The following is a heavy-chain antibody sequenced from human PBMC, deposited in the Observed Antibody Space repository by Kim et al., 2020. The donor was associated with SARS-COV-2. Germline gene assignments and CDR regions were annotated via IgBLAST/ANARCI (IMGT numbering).Heavy chain of an antibody. CDR1: GYTFTSYD. Sequence: ASVKVSCKASGYTFTSYDINWVRQATGQGLEWMGWMNPNSGNTGYAQQFQGGVTMTRNTSISTAYMELSSLRSEDTAVYYCARGRSKFYYDSSGYYYDWYFYLWGRVTLVTVSS. V-gene: IGHV1-8*01. D-gene: IGHD3-22*01. CDR2: MNPNSGNT. CDR3: ARGRSKFYYDSSGYYYDWYFYL. J-gene: IGHJ2*01.